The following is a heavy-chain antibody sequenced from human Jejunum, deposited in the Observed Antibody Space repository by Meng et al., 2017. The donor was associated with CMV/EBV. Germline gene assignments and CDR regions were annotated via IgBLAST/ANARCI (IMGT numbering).Heavy chain of an antibody. V-gene: IGHV4-30-4*08. D-gene: IGHD3-3*01. Sequence: GDRRESGPGLVKPPQTLSLTCSVSGGSIGSGDYYWSWIRQPPGKGLEWIGYIHDTGSTYYNPSLKSRVDISLGTSRNHFSLTLSSVTAEDTAVYFCARGSIFVSFDSWGQGTLVTVSS. CDR1: GGSIGSGDYY. J-gene: IGHJ4*02. CDR3: ARGSIFVSFDS. CDR2: IHDTGST.